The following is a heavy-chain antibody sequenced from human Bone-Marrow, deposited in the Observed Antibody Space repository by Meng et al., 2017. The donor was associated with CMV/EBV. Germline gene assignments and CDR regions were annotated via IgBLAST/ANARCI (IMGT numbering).Heavy chain of an antibody. CDR1: GGSISTYY. CDR3: ARTLYSSSWSHELIYHYYGMDV. J-gene: IGHJ6*02. Sequence: SETLSLTCTVSGGSISTYYWSWIRQPPGKGLEWIGYIYSSGRTNYNPSLKSRVTISVDASKNQFSLRLSSVTAADTAAYYCARTLYSSSWSHELIYHYYGMDVWGQGPTVTVSS. V-gene: IGHV4-59*01. D-gene: IGHD6-13*01. CDR2: IYSSGRT.